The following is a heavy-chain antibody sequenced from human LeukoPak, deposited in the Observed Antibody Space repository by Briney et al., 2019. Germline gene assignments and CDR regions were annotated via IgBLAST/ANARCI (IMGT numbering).Heavy chain of an antibody. CDR2: IRYDGSNK. CDR3: AKDTPANYYDSSGYLNY. J-gene: IGHJ4*02. Sequence: GGSLRLSCAASGFTFSSYGMHWVRQAPGKGLEWVAFIRYDGSNKYYADSVKGRFTISRDNSKNTLYLQMNSLRAEDTAVYYCAKDTPANYYDSSGYLNYWGQGTLVTVSS. V-gene: IGHV3-30*02. CDR1: GFTFSSYG. D-gene: IGHD3-22*01.